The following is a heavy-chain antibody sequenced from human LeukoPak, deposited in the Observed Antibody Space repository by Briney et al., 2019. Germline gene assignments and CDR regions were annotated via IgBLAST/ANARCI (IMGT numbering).Heavy chain of an antibody. J-gene: IGHJ5*02. CDR2: ISPYNGNT. CDR3: ARTSTQRGYCSSTSCYKGWFDP. CDR1: GYTFTSYG. V-gene: IGHV1-18*01. D-gene: IGHD2-2*02. Sequence: GASVKVSCNASGYTFTSYGISWVRQAPGQGLEWMGWISPYNGNTNYAQKLQGRVTMTTDTSTSTAYMELSSLRSEDTAVYYCARTSTQRGYCSSTSCYKGWFDPWGQGTLVTVSS.